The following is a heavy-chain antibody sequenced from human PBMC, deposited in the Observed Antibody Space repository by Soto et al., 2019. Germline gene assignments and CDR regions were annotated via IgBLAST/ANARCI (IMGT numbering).Heavy chain of an antibody. CDR1: GFTFSSYG. CDR3: AKDLAAVGGMDV. D-gene: IGHD6-25*01. CDR2: ISYDGSNK. V-gene: IGHV3-30*18. J-gene: IGHJ6*02. Sequence: GGSLRLSCAASGFTFSSYGMHWVRQAPGKGLEWVAVISYDGSNKYYADSVKGRFTISRDNSKNTLYLQMSSLRAEDTAVYYCAKDLAAVGGMDVWGQGTTVTVSS.